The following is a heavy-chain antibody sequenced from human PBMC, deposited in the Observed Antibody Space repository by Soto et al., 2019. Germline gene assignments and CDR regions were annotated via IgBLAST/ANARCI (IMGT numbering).Heavy chain of an antibody. CDR3: ATPMASTSSSRIGYYHFGVDV. J-gene: IGHJ6*02. CDR1: GGTFSNYA. V-gene: IGHV1-69*06. Sequence: ASVKVSCKASGGTFSNYAITWVRQAPGRGLEWMGGIIPIFGSPNYAQNFQGRVTFTADRSTSTAYMEMSSLTSEDTAVYYCATPMASTSSSRIGYYHFGVDVWGQGTTVTV. D-gene: IGHD6-6*01. CDR2: IIPIFGSP.